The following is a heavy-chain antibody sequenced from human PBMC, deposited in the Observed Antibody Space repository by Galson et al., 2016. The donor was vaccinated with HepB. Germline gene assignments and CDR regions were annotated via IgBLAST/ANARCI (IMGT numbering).Heavy chain of an antibody. V-gene: IGHV3-49*04. Sequence: SLRLSCAGSGFAFDYYAISWVRQAPGKGLEWVGFIRSKAYGGAPEYAASVKGRFTISRDDSKNIAYLQMNSLRTDDTAVYYCTRTRGKSDLPDDYWGQGTLVTVSS. CDR1: GFAFDYYA. J-gene: IGHJ4*02. CDR2: IRSKAYGGAP. D-gene: IGHD5/OR15-5a*01. CDR3: TRTRGKSDLPDDY.